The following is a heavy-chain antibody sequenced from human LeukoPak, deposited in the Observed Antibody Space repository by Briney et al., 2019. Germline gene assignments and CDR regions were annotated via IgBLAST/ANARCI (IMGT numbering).Heavy chain of an antibody. CDR1: GFTFSSYA. V-gene: IGHV3-64*01. CDR2: ISSSGGST. CDR3: ARASIAYYFDY. J-gene: IGHJ4*02. D-gene: IGHD6-13*01. Sequence: GGSLRLSCAASGFTFSSYAMHWVRQAPGKGLEYVSAISSSGGSTYYANSVKGRFTISRDNSKNTLYLQMGSLRAEDMAVYYCARASIAYYFDYWGQGTLVTVSS.